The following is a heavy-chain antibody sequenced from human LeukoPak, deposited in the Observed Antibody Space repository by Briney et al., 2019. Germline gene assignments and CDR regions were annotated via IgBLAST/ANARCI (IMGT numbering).Heavy chain of an antibody. CDR3: ARSNYDSTTFYYHLDL. V-gene: IGHV3-74*01. CDR2: VDVHGQGT. Sequence: GGSLRLSCAASGFTFSSYWMHWVRQAPGKGPVWVSRVDVHGQGTAYADTVKGRFTISRDNAKNTLSLQMNSLSAEDTAVYYCARSNYDSTTFYYHLDLWGQGTLVTVSS. D-gene: IGHD2/OR15-2a*01. CDR1: GFTFSSYW. J-gene: IGHJ5*02.